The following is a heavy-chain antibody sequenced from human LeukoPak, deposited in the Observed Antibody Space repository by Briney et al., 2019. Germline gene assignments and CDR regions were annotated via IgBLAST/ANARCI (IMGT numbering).Heavy chain of an antibody. Sequence: PSETLSLTCAVSGGSISSGGYSWSWIRQPPGKGLEWIGYIYHSGSTYYNPSLKSRVTISVDRSKNQFSLKPSSVTAADTAVYYCARRRDSFYYFDYWGQGTLVTVSS. CDR3: ARRRDSFYYFDY. CDR2: IYHSGST. V-gene: IGHV4-30-2*01. D-gene: IGHD5/OR15-5a*01. CDR1: GGSISSGGYS. J-gene: IGHJ4*02.